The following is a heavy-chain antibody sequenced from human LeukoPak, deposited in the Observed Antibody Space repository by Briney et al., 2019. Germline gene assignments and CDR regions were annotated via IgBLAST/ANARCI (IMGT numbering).Heavy chain of an antibody. CDR3: ARGPRNDP. J-gene: IGHJ5*02. CDR1: GYPFSIYG. V-gene: IGHV1-8*01. Sequence: GASVKVSCKASGYPFSIYGINWVRRAPGQGLEWMGWVHTNSGNTDYAQKFQGRVTMTRDTSISTAYMELSGLRSDDTAVYYCARGPRNDPWGQGTLVTVSS. CDR2: VHTNSGNT. D-gene: IGHD1-14*01.